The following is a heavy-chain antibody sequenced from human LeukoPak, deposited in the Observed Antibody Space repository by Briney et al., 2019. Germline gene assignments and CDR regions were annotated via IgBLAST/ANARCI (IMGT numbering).Heavy chain of an antibody. CDR3: ARGVSGYTYGSYYYYYMDV. CDR1: DGSISSYY. CDR2: IYTSGST. V-gene: IGHV4-4*09. J-gene: IGHJ6*03. Sequence: SETLSLTCSVSDGSISSYYWSWIRQPPGKGLEWIGYIYTSGSTNYNPSLKSRVTMSVDTSKNQFSLKLSSVTAADTAVYYCARGVSGYTYGSYYYYYMDVWGKGTTVTVSS. D-gene: IGHD5-18*01.